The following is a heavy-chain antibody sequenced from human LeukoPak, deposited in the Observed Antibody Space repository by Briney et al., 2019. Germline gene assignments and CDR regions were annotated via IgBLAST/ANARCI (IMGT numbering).Heavy chain of an antibody. CDR2: ISGRDDST. V-gene: IGHV3-23*01. CDR1: GFTFRSYA. D-gene: IGHD4-23*01. J-gene: IGHJ4*02. Sequence: GGSLRLSCGVSGFTFRSYAMTWVRQAPGKGLEWVSGISGRDDSTHYADSVKGRFTISRDNSKNTLYLQMNSLRAEDTAVYYCARDQGPDYSGNSIYLDYWGQGTLVTVSS. CDR3: ARDQGPDYSGNSIYLDY.